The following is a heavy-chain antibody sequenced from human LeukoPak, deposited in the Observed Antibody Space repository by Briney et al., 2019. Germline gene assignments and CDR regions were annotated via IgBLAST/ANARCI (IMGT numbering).Heavy chain of an antibody. CDR1: GFTFSSYS. J-gene: IGHJ4*02. D-gene: IGHD6-13*01. V-gene: IGHV3-48*04. Sequence: GGSLRLSCAASGFTFSSYSMNWVRQAPGKGLEWVSYISSSGSTIYYADSVKGRFTISRDNAKNSLYLQMNSLRAEDTAVYYCARDGAYSSSWGVFDYWGQGTLVTVSS. CDR2: ISSSGSTI. CDR3: ARDGAYSSSWGVFDY.